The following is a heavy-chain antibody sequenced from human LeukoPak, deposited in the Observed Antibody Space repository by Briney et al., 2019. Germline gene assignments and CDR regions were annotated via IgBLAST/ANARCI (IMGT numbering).Heavy chain of an antibody. CDR2: INHSGST. CDR1: GGSFSGYY. D-gene: IGHD3-22*01. CDR3: ARGHTAYYDSSGYYYRGLWFDP. Sequence: SETLSLTCAVYGGSFSGYYWSWIRQPPGKGLGWIGEINHSGSTNYNPSLKSRVTISVDTSKNQFSLKLSSVTAADTAVYYCARGHTAYYDSSGYYYRGLWFDPWGQGTLVTVSS. V-gene: IGHV4-34*01. J-gene: IGHJ5*02.